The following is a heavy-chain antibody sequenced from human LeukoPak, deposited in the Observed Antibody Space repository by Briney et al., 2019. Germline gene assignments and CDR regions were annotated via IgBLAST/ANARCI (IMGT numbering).Heavy chain of an antibody. CDR1: GFTFSSYA. CDR3: AKVRASYHDILTGYSDWYFDL. D-gene: IGHD3-9*01. V-gene: IGHV3-23*01. J-gene: IGHJ2*01. CDR2: ISGSGGST. Sequence: GGSLRLSCAASGFTFSSYAMSWVRQAPGKGLEWVSAISGSGGSTYYADSVKGRFTISRDNSKNTLYLQMNSLRAEDTAVYYCAKVRASYHDILTGYSDWYFDLWGRGTLVTVPS.